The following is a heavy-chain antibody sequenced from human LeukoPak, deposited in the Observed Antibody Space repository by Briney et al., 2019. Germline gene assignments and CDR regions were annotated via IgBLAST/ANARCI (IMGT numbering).Heavy chain of an antibody. CDR3: TRGGYYEPIDS. CDR1: SGSISTYY. Sequence: SDTLSLTCSVCSGSISTYYWSWLRQTPGKALEQIGYIYNSGSTNYDPSLEGRVTMSIDTSKNQFSLKLSSVTAAGTAVYYCTRGGYYEPIDSWGQGTLVTVSS. V-gene: IGHV4-59*07. CDR2: IYNSGST. J-gene: IGHJ4*02. D-gene: IGHD3-22*01.